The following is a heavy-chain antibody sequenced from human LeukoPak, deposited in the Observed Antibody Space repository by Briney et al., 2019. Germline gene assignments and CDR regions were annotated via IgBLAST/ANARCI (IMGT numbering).Heavy chain of an antibody. Sequence: SVKVSCKASGGTFSSYAISWVRQPPGQGLEWMGGIIPIFGTANYAQKFQGRVTITADESTSTAYMELSSLRSEDTAVYYCASGPQPKYSSSSFDYWGQGTLVTVSS. CDR1: GGTFSSYA. CDR2: IIPIFGTA. J-gene: IGHJ4*02. V-gene: IGHV1-69*13. CDR3: ASGPQPKYSSSSFDY. D-gene: IGHD6-6*01.